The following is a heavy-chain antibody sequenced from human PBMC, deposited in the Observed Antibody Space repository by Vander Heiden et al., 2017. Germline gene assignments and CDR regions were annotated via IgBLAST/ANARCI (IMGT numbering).Heavy chain of an antibody. CDR1: GDSVSSSSGT. CDR3: ARGWARYFDS. Sequence: QLQLQQSGPGLVKPSQTLSLTCAISGDSVSSSSGTWNWIRQSPSGGREWLGRTYYRSKWGKDYAASVKSRITINPDTSKNHFSLQLNSVTPEDTAVYYCARGWARYFDSWGQGTLVTVSS. D-gene: IGHD6-13*01. J-gene: IGHJ4*02. V-gene: IGHV6-1*01. CDR2: TYYRSKWGK.